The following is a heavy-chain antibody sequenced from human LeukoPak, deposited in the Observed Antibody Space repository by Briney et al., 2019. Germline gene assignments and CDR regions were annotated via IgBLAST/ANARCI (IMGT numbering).Heavy chain of an antibody. D-gene: IGHD3-3*01. V-gene: IGHV3-30*03. Sequence: GGSLRLSCAASGFTFSSYGMHWVRQAPGKGLEWVAVISYDGSNKYYADSVKGRFTISRDNSKNTLYLQMNSLRAEDTAVYYCARGRSGQPYFDYWGQGTLVTVSS. CDR3: ARGRSGQPYFDY. CDR1: GFTFSSYG. CDR2: ISYDGSNK. J-gene: IGHJ4*02.